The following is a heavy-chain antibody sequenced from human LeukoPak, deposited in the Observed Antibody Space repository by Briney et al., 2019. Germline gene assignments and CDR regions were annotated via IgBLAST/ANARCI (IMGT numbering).Heavy chain of an antibody. D-gene: IGHD2/OR15-2a*01. J-gene: IGHJ4*02. CDR2: MNSDGSTI. CDR1: GFAFSTSW. V-gene: IGHV3-74*01. Sequence: PGGSLRLSCAASGFAFSTSWMHWVRQTPGKGLVWVSRMNSDGSTINYADPVKGRFTISRDNARNTLYLQINSLRAEDTAVYYCATAGYYRFDSWGQGTLVTVSS. CDR3: ATAGYYRFDS.